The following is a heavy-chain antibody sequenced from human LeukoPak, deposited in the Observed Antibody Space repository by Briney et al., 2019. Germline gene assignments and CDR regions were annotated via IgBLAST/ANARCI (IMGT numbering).Heavy chain of an antibody. J-gene: IGHJ3*02. CDR2: IHHSGST. Sequence: PSGTLSLTCAVSGGSISSSNWWSWVRQPPGKGLEWIGEIHHSGSTNYNPSLKSRVTISVDKSKNQFSLRLSSVTAADTAVYYCARDLLEWPDAFDIWGQGTMVTVSS. CDR3: ARDLLEWPDAFDI. CDR1: GGSISSSNW. D-gene: IGHD3-3*01. V-gene: IGHV4-4*02.